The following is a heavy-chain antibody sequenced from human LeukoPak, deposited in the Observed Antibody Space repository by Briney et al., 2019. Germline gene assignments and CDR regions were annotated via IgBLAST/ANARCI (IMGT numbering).Heavy chain of an antibody. Sequence: GGSLRLSCAASGFTFSNVWMGWFRQAPGKGLEWVGRIKSKTDGGTTDYAAPVKGRFTISRDDSKNTLYLQMNSLKTEDTAVYYCTTALRPFLPPFDYWGQGTLVTVSS. CDR3: TTALRPFLPPFDY. CDR2: IKSKTDGGTT. J-gene: IGHJ4*02. V-gene: IGHV3-15*01. CDR1: GFTFSNVW.